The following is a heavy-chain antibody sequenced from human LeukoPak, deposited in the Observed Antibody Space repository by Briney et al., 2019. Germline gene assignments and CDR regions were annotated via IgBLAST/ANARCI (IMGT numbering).Heavy chain of an antibody. D-gene: IGHD3-16*01. CDR2: ISSSSSTI. V-gene: IGHV3-48*01. CDR1: GFTFSSYS. J-gene: IGHJ6*03. Sequence: GGSLRLSCAASGFTFSSYSMNWVRQAPGKGLEWVSYISSSSSTIYYADSVKGRFTISRDNAKNSLYLQMDSLRAEDTAVYYCERDGVWNYMDVWGKGTTVTVSS. CDR3: ERDGVWNYMDV.